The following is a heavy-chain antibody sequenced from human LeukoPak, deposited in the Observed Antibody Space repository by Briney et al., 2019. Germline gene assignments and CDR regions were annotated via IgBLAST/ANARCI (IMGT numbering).Heavy chain of an antibody. CDR2: MTGPADTT. J-gene: IGHJ4*02. CDR1: GFNFNNFA. Sequence: GGPLRLSCAASGFNFNNFAMSWVRQAPGKGPEWLSAMTGPADTTYYAESVKGRFTISRDYSKSMVYLQMTSLRVEDTAIYYCAKGAEIDHWGQGTLVTVSS. V-gene: IGHV3-23*01. CDR3: AKGAEIDH.